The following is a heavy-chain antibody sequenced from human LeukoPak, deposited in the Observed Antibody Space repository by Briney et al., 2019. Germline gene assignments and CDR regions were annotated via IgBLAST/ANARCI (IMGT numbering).Heavy chain of an antibody. CDR1: GFTFSSHW. D-gene: IGHD2-15*01. CDR3: ARPSCSGGTCFDY. CDR2: IKPDGSGK. Sequence: PGGSLTLSCAACGFTFSSHWMIWLRQAPGKAPEWVAHIKPDGSGKYYVDSVEGRFSISRDNAKNSLFLQMSSRRAEDTAVYYCARPSCSGGTCFDYWGHGVLVTVSS. V-gene: IGHV3-7*03. J-gene: IGHJ4*01.